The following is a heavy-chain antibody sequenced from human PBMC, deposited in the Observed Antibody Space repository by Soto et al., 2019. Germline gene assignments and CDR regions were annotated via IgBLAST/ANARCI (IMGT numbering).Heavy chain of an antibody. Sequence: AVKVSCNASGGTFRSYAISWVRQAPGQGLEWMGGIIPIFGTANYAQKFQGRVTITADKSTSTAYMELSSLRSEDTAVYYCARDLGVITGTTGYYFDYWGQGTLVTVSS. V-gene: IGHV1-69*06. CDR3: ARDLGVITGTTGYYFDY. CDR1: GGTFRSYA. CDR2: IIPIFGTA. D-gene: IGHD1-7*01. J-gene: IGHJ4*02.